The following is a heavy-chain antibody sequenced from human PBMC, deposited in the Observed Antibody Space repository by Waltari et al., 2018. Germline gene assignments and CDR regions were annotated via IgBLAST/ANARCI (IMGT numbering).Heavy chain of an antibody. CDR3: AKDHRDYDSSGYYNDFDY. Sequence: EVQLLESGGGLVQPGGSLSLSCAASGFTFSSYAMRWVRQAPGKGLEWVSAISGSGGSTYYADSLKGRFTISRDNSKNTLYLQMNSLRAEDTAVYYCAKDHRDYDSSGYYNDFDYWGQGTLVTVSS. V-gene: IGHV3-23*01. J-gene: IGHJ4*02. CDR2: ISGSGGST. CDR1: GFTFSSYA. D-gene: IGHD3-22*01.